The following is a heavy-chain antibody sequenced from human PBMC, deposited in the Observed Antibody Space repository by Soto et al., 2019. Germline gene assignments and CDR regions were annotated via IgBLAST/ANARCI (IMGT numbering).Heavy chain of an antibody. J-gene: IGHJ6*02. CDR2: ISSGGSTI. CDR3: ARASREGYYYYYGMDV. CDR1: GFTFNSYS. Sequence: AGGSLRLSCAASGFTFNSYSMNWVRQAPGKGLEWVSYISSGGSTIFYANSVKGRFTISRDNAKNSLYLQVNSLRDEDTALYYCARASREGYYYYYGMDVWGQGTTVTVSS. D-gene: IGHD1-26*01. V-gene: IGHV3-48*02.